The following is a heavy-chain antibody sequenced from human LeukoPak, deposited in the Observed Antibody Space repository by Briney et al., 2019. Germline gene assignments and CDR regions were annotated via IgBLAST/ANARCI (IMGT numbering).Heavy chain of an antibody. V-gene: IGHV4-59*11. D-gene: IGHD6-13*01. CDR2: IYYSGST. CDR3: AREGAAAANFGY. Sequence: SETLSLTCTVSGGSISSHYWSWIRQPPGKGLEWIGYIYYSGSTNYNPSLKSRVTISVDTSKNQFSLKLSSVTAADTAVYYCAREGAAAANFGYWGQGTLVTVSS. CDR1: GGSISSHY. J-gene: IGHJ4*02.